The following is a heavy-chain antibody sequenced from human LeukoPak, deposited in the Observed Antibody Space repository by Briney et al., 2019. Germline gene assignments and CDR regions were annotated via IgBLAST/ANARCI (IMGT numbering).Heavy chain of an antibody. D-gene: IGHD2-15*01. CDR2: IKQEGSEK. V-gene: IGHV3-7*01. CDR1: GFNFSNYW. Sequence: GGYLSLSCAASGFNFSNYWMSWVRQAPGKGLEWVANIKQEGSEKSYVDSVKGRFTISRDNANNSLNLQMNSLRAEDTAVYHCARQGGRPAPFGYWGQGTLVTVSS. CDR3: ARQGGRPAPFGY. J-gene: IGHJ4*02.